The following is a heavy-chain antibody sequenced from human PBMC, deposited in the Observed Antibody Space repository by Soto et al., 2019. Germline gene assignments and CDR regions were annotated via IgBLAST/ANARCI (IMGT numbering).Heavy chain of an antibody. CDR2: ISSDGTTQ. CDR3: AKSRDDSGAYVGYFDY. CDR1: GFTFSDYG. Sequence: WGSLRLSCAASGFTFSDYGMHWVRQPPGKGPEWLAVISSDGTTQHYADPVKGRFTISRDNFKNTLHLQISSLRGEDTAVYYCAKSRDDSGAYVGYFDYWGQGTMVTVSS. J-gene: IGHJ4*02. D-gene: IGHD3-22*01. V-gene: IGHV3-30*18.